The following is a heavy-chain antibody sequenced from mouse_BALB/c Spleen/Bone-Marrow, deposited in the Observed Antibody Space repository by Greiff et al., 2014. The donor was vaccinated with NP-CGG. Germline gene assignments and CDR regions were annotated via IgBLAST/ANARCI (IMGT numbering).Heavy chain of an antibody. CDR3: ARITTATGAMDY. V-gene: IGHV2-9*02. CDR2: IWAGGST. J-gene: IGHJ4*01. D-gene: IGHD1-2*01. Sequence: VMLVESGPGLVAPSQSLSITRTVSGFSLTSYGVHWVRQPPGKGLEWLGVIWAGGSTNYNSALMSRLSISKDNSKSQVFLKMNSLQTDDTAVYYCARITTATGAMDYWGQGTSVTVSS. CDR1: GFSLTSYG.